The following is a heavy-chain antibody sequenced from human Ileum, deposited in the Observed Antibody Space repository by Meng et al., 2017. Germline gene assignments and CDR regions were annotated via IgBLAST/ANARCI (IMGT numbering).Heavy chain of an antibody. D-gene: IGHD4-17*01. Sequence: DVRLVVSGGGLGKPGGSRRLSCEAYGLTVSSNYMSWVRQAPGKGLEWLSIIHSGGTTYYADSVKGRFTISRDNSKNTVHLQMNSLRTEDTAAYYCARDPGYGDPRDYWGQGTLVTVSS. V-gene: IGHV3-66*02. CDR3: ARDPGYGDPRDY. J-gene: IGHJ4*02. CDR1: GLTVSSNY. CDR2: IHSGGTT.